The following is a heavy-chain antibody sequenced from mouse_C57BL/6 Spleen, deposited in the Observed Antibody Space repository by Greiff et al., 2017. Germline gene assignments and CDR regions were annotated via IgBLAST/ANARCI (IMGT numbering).Heavy chain of an antibody. J-gene: IGHJ1*03. CDR3: ARGATVVAHWYFDV. CDR1: GYTFTSYG. CDR2: IYPRSGNT. D-gene: IGHD1-1*01. V-gene: IGHV1-81*01. Sequence: VQRVESGAELARPGASVKLSCKASGYTFTSYGISWVKQRTGQGLEWIGEIYPRSGNTYYNEKFKGKATLTADKSSSTAYMELRSLTSEDSAVYFCARGATVVAHWYFDVWGTGTTVTVSS.